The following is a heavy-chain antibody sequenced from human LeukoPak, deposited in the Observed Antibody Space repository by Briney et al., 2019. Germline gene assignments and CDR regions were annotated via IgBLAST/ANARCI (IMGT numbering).Heavy chain of an antibody. Sequence: PGGSLRLSCAASGFTFSNYYIHWVRQAPGKGLVWVSRINSDGSSTSYADSVKGRFTISRDNAKNTLYLQMNSLRAEDTAVYYCARVSHSSGSLWYWGQGTLVTVSS. CDR1: GFTFSNYY. V-gene: IGHV3-74*01. CDR2: INSDGSST. CDR3: ARVSHSSGSLWY. J-gene: IGHJ4*02. D-gene: IGHD3-22*01.